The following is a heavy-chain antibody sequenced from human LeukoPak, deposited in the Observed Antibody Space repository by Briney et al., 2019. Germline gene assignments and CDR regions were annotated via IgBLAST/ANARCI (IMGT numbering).Heavy chain of an antibody. V-gene: IGHV1-2*02. CDR2: INPNSGGT. Sequence: ASVTVSCKASGYTFTGYYMHWVRQAPGQGVEWMGWINPNSGGTNYAQKFQGRVTMTRDTSISTAYMELSRLRSDDTAVYYCATHTGYSSGWYDFDYWGQGTLVTVSS. D-gene: IGHD6-19*01. CDR1: GYTFTGYY. CDR3: ATHTGYSSGWYDFDY. J-gene: IGHJ4*02.